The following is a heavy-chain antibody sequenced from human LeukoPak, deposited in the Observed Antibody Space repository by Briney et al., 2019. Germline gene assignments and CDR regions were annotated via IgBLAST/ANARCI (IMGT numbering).Heavy chain of an antibody. CDR1: GFTFSSYW. D-gene: IGHD4-17*01. V-gene: IGHV3-74*01. J-gene: IGHJ4*02. CDR3: ASGGVGYGDYNYYFDY. CDR2: INSDGSST. Sequence: GGSLRLSCAASGFTFSSYWMHWVRQAPGKGLVWVSRINSDGSSTSYADSVKGRFTISRDNAKNTLYLQMNSLRAEDTAVYYCASGGVGYGDYNYYFDYWGQGTLVTVSS.